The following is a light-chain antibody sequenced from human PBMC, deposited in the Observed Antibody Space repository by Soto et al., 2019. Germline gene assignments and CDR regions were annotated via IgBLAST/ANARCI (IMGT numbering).Light chain of an antibody. J-gene: IGKJ2*01. CDR1: QSVSSN. CDR3: QQYNIWPQT. CDR2: GAS. Sequence: EIVLTQSPATLSVSPGERATLSCRVGQSVSSNLAWYQQKPGQAPRLLIYGASTRATGIPARFSGSGSGTEFTLTISSLHSEDFAVYYCQQYNIWPQTFGQGTKLEIK. V-gene: IGKV3-15*01.